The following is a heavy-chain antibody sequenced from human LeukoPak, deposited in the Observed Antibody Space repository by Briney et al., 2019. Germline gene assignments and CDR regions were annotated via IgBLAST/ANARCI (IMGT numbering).Heavy chain of an antibody. V-gene: IGHV1-8*01. D-gene: IGHD2-15*01. CDR2: INPNSGNT. Sequence: VASVKVSCKASGYTFTSYDINWVRQATGQGLEWMGWINPNSGNTGYAQKFQGRVTMTRNTSISTAYMELSSLRSEDTAVYYCARGLYCSGGSCYSDFDYWGQGTLVTVSS. CDR3: ARGLYCSGGSCYSDFDY. CDR1: GYTFTSYD. J-gene: IGHJ4*02.